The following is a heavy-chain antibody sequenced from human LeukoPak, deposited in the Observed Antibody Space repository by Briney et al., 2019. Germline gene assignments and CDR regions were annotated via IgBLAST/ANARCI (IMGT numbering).Heavy chain of an antibody. CDR2: ISYGGSNK. D-gene: IGHD4-11*01. CDR1: GFTFSSYA. CDR3: ARDRHDYSAMDV. V-gene: IGHV3-30*04. J-gene: IGHJ6*03. Sequence: GGSLRLSCAASGFTFSSYAMHWVRQAPGKGLEWVAVISYGGSNKYYADSVKGRFTISRDNSKNTLYLQMNSLRAEDTAVYYCARDRHDYSAMDVWGRGTTVTVSS.